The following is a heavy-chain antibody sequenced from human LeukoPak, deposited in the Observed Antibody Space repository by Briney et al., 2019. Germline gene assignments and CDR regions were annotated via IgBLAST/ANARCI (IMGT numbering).Heavy chain of an antibody. Sequence: PGGSLRLSCAASGFTFSSYAMSWVRQAPGKGLEWVSAISGSGGSTYYADSVKGRFTISRDNSKNTLYLQMNSLRVEDTAVYYCAKIRTYYYDSSGLSWGQGTLVTVSS. J-gene: IGHJ4*02. CDR1: GFTFSSYA. CDR2: ISGSGGST. V-gene: IGHV3-23*01. D-gene: IGHD3-22*01. CDR3: AKIRTYYYDSSGLS.